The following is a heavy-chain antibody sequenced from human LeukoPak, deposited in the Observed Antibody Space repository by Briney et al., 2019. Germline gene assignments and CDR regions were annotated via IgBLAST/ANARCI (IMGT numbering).Heavy chain of an antibody. J-gene: IGHJ4*02. CDR2: INPKSGGT. D-gene: IGHD1-26*01. CDR3: ARDDDGIDY. Sequence: GASVKVSCKASGYTFTSYYIHWVRQAPGQGLEWMGSINPKSGGTNYAQKFQGRVTMTRETSISTAYMELTSLTSEDTAVYYCARDDDGIDYWGQETLVIVSS. CDR1: GYTFTSYY. V-gene: IGHV1-2*02.